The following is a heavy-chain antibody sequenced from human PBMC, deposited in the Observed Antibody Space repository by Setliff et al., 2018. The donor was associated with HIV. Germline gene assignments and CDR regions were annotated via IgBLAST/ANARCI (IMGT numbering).Heavy chain of an antibody. J-gene: IGHJ6*03. Sequence: SQTLSLTCAISGDSVLSSRAAWNWIRQSPSRGLEWLGRTYYKSKWYNDYAVSVKSRITINPDTSKNQFSLQLSSVTPEDTAVYYCASGAVAATGHYYYYYMDVWGKGTTVTVSS. D-gene: IGHD6-19*01. V-gene: IGHV6-1*01. CDR3: ASGAVAATGHYYYYYMDV. CDR1: GDSVLSSRAA. CDR2: TYYKSKWYN.